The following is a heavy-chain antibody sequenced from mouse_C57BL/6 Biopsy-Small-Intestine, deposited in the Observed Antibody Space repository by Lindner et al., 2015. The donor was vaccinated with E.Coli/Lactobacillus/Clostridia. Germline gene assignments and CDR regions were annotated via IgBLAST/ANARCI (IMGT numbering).Heavy chain of an antibody. CDR2: INPYNGDT. CDR3: ARRELMDY. J-gene: IGHJ4*01. V-gene: IGHV1-20*01. Sequence: VQLQESGPELVKPGDSVKISCKASGYSFTDYFMNWVMQSHGKSLEWIGRINPYNGDTFYNQKFKGKATLTVDKSSSTAYMELRSLTSEDTAVYYCARRELMDYWGQGTSVTVSS. CDR1: GYSFTDYF.